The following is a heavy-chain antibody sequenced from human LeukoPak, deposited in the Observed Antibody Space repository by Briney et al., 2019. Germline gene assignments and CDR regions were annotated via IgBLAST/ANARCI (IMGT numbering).Heavy chain of an antibody. D-gene: IGHD3-10*02. Sequence: GGSLRLSCAASGFTFSSYEMNWVRQAPGQGLEWVSYISSSGSTIYYEDSVKGRITISRDNAKNSLYLQMNSLRAEDTAVYYCAELGITMIGGVWGKGTTVTISS. V-gene: IGHV3-48*03. CDR2: ISSSGSTI. J-gene: IGHJ6*04. CDR3: AELGITMIGGV. CDR1: GFTFSSYE.